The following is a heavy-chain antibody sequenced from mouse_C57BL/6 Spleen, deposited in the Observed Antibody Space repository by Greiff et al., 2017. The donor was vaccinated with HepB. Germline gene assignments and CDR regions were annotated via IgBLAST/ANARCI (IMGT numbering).Heavy chain of an antibody. J-gene: IGHJ4*01. CDR3: ARGGNYYGSDAMDY. CDR1: GYSITSGYD. Sequence: EVQLQQSGPGMVKPSQSLSLTCTVTGYSITSGYDWHWIRHFPGNKLEWMGYISYSGSTNYNPSLKSRISITHDTSKNHFFLKLNSVTTEDTATYYCARGGNYYGSDAMDYWGQGTSVTVSS. D-gene: IGHD1-1*01. V-gene: IGHV3-1*01. CDR2: ISYSGST.